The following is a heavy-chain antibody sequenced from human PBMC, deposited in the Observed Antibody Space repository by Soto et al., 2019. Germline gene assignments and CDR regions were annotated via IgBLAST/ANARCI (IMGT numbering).Heavy chain of an antibody. CDR2: ISWDGGST. CDR1: GFTFDDYT. V-gene: IGHV3-43*01. CDR3: AKDIAYSSSSGGVDY. J-gene: IGHJ4*02. Sequence: PGGSLRLSCAASGFTFDDYTMHWVRQAPGKGLEWVSLISWDGGSTYYADSVKGRFTISRDNSKNSLYLQMNSLRTEDTALYYCAKDIAYSSSSGGVDYWGQGTLVTVSS. D-gene: IGHD6-6*01.